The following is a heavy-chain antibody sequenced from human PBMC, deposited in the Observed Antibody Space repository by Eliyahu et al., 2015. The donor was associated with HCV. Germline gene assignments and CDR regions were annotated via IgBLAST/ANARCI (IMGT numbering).Heavy chain of an antibody. CDR1: GFTFGGAW. CDR3: ASDLPSLGAGEFDY. Sequence: EVQLVESGGVLVNPGGSLRLSXXASGFTFGGAWMSWVRQAPGKGLEWVGLIKSKAEGETTYYASPVKGRFSISRDDSENTVYXQMNSLDTGDTAVYFCASDLPSLGAGEFDYWGQGTLVTVSS. V-gene: IGHV3-15*01. D-gene: IGHD1-26*01. J-gene: IGHJ4*02. CDR2: IKSKAEGETT.